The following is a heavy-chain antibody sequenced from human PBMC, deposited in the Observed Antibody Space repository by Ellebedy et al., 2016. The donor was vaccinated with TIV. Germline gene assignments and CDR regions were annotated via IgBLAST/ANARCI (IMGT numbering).Heavy chain of an antibody. CDR3: SRQGYRGYSYGATYTPFDY. CDR2: IYYSGST. Sequence: MPSETLSLTCTVSGGSISSSSYYWGWIRQPPGKGLEWIGSIYYSGSTYSNPSLKSRVTISVDTSQNQFSLKLSSVTAADTAVYYCSRQGYRGYSYGATYTPFDYWGQGTLVTVSS. J-gene: IGHJ4*02. CDR1: GGSISSSSYY. D-gene: IGHD5-18*01. V-gene: IGHV4-39*01.